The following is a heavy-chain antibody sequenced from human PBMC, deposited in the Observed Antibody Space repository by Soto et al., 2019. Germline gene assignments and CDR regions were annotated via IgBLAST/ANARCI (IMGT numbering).Heavy chain of an antibody. CDR1: GFSFSDYY. V-gene: IGHV3-11*01. J-gene: IGHJ4*02. CDR2: ISSSGDPT. D-gene: IGHD2-21*01. Sequence: QVQLVESGGGLVNPGGSLRLSCAASGFSFSDYYMTWIRQAPGKGLEWISDISSSGDPTYYADSVRGRFTISRDNAKNSLYLQLNSPRGEDTAIYYCARLLLRPGKFDYWGQGTLVTVSS. CDR3: ARLLLRPGKFDY.